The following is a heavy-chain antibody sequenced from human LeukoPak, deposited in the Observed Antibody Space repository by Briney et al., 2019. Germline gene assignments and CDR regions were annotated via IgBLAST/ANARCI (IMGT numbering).Heavy chain of an antibody. CDR2: IIPIFGTA. CDR1: GGTFSSYA. CDR3: ARQHEVATEVAFDY. J-gene: IGHJ4*02. Sequence: SVTVSCTSSGGTFSSYAISWVRQAPGQGLEWMGGIIPIFGTASYPQKFQGRVTITADESTSTAYMELSSLRSEDTAVYYCARQHEVATEVAFDYWGQGTLVTVSS. D-gene: IGHD5-12*01. V-gene: IGHV1-69*13.